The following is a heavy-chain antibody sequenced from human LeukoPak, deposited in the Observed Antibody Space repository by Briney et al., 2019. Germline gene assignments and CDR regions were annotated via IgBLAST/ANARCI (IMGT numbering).Heavy chain of an antibody. CDR1: GFTFSSYS. V-gene: IGHV3-21*01. CDR3: AREGPDFWGGRRYYFDY. CDR2: ISSSSSYI. J-gene: IGHJ4*02. D-gene: IGHD3-3*01. Sequence: GGSLRLSCAASGFTFSSYSMNWVRQAPGKGLEWVSSISSSSSYIYYADSVKGRFTISRDNAKNSLYLQMNSLRAEDTAVYYCAREGPDFWGGRRYYFDYWGQGTLVTVSS.